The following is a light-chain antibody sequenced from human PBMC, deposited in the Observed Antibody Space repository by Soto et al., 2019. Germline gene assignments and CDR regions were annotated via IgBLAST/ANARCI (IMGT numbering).Light chain of an antibody. CDR2: DAS. J-gene: IGKJ1*01. CDR1: QTVRNNY. V-gene: IGKV3-20*01. CDR3: QQYSSSWT. Sequence: EFVLTQSPGTLSLSPGEGATLSCRASQTVRNNYLAWYQQKPGQAPRLLIYDASSRATGIPDRFSGGGSGTDFTLTISRLEPEDFAVYYCQQYSSSWTFGQGTKVDIK.